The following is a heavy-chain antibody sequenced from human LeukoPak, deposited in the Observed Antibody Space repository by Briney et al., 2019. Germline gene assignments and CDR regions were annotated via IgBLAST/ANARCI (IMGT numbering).Heavy chain of an antibody. Sequence: GGSLRLSCAASGFTFSNAWMSWVRQAPGKGLEWVGRIKSKTDGGTTDYAAPVKGRFTISRDDSKNTLYLQMNSLKTEDTAVYYCTTDKTGTTDWLDPWGQGTLVTVSS. CDR3: TTDKTGTTDWLDP. D-gene: IGHD1-7*01. V-gene: IGHV3-15*01. CDR1: GFTFSNAW. J-gene: IGHJ5*02. CDR2: IKSKTDGGTT.